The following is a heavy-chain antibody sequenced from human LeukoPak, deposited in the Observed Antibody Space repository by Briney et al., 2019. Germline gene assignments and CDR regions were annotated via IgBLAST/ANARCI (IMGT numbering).Heavy chain of an antibody. D-gene: IGHD4-17*01. CDR2: IYHSGST. V-gene: IGHV4-38-2*02. CDR3: TVTTVTTYYYYYMDV. Sequence: PSETLSLTCTVSGYSISSGYYWGWIRQPPGKGLEWIGSIYHSGSTYYNPSLKSRVTISVDTSKNQFSLKLSSVTAADTAVYYCTVTTVTTYYYYYMDVWGKRTTVTVSS. J-gene: IGHJ6*03. CDR1: GYSISSGYY.